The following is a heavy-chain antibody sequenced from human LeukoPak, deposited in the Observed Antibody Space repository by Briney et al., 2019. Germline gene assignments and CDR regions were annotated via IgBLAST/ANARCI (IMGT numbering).Heavy chain of an antibody. V-gene: IGHV4-39*07. CDR3: AREPDYGDSPAAFDI. D-gene: IGHD4-17*01. Sequence: PSETLSLTCTVSGGSISSSSYYWGWIRQPPGKGLEWIGSIYYSGSTYYNPSLKSRVTISVDTSKNQFSLKLSSVTAADTAVYYCAREPDYGDSPAAFDIWGQGTMVTVSS. CDR2: IYYSGST. CDR1: GGSISSSSYY. J-gene: IGHJ3*02.